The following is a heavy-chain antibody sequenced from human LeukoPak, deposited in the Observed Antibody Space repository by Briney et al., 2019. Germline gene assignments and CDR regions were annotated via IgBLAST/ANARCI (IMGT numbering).Heavy chain of an antibody. D-gene: IGHD1-26*01. J-gene: IGHJ4*02. V-gene: IGHV1-8*01. CDR2: MNPNSGNT. Sequence: ASVKVSCMASGYTFTSYDINWVRQATGQGLEWMGWMNPNSGNTGYAQKFQGRVTMTRNTSISTAYMELSSLRSEDTAVYYCATIYPGAATGGNYWGQGALVTVSS. CDR3: ATIYPGAATGGNY. CDR1: GYTFTSYD.